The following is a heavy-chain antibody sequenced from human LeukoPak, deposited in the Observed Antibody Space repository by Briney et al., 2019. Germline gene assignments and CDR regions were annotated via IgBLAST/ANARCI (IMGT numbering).Heavy chain of an antibody. J-gene: IGHJ6*03. CDR3: AGYDFWSGPVGGYYYYYYMDV. V-gene: IGHV4-4*07. D-gene: IGHD3-3*01. Sequence: SETLSLTCNVSGGSISGYYWSWIRQPAGKGLEWIGRIYSSGTTNYNPSLKSRLTMSVDTSKNQFSLKLSSVTAADTAVYYCAGYDFWSGPVGGYYYYYYMDVWGKGTTVTVSS. CDR1: GGSISGYY. CDR2: IYSSGTT.